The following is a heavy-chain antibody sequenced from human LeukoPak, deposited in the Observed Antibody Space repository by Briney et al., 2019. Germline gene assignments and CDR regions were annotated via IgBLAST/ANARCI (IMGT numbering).Heavy chain of an antibody. CDR1: GITLSNYG. V-gene: IGHV3-23*01. J-gene: IGHJ4*02. CDR3: AKRGVVIRVILVGFHKEAYYFDS. D-gene: IGHD3-22*01. Sequence: GGSLRLSCAVSGITLSNYGMSWVRQAPGKGLEWVAGISDSGGSTKYADSVKGRFTISRGNPRNTLHLQMNSMRAEDTAVYFCAKRGVVIRVILVGFHKEAYYFDSWGQGALVTVSS. CDR2: ISDSGGST.